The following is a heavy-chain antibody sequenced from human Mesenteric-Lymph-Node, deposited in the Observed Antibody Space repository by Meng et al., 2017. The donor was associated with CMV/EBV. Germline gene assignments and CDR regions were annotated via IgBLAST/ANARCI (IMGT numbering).Heavy chain of an antibody. CDR3: ARANSGWYDY. CDR2: IYYSGST. V-gene: IGHV4-31*03. CDR1: GGSISSDDHY. J-gene: IGHJ4*02. Sequence: LRLSCTVSGGSISSDDHYWSWIRQHPGKGLEWIGYIYYSGSTYYNPSLKSRVTMSVDTSENQFSLKLSSVTAADTAVYYCARANSGWYDYWGQGTLVTVSS. D-gene: IGHD6-19*01.